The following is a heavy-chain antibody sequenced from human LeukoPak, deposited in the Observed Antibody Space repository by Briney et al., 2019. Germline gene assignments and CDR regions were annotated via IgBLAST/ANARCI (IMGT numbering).Heavy chain of an antibody. J-gene: IGHJ4*01. V-gene: IGHV3-11*01. CDR3: STDPRLLTY. CDR1: GFSFSDSY. CDR2: ISPSSHDI. Sequence: GGSLRLSCVVSGFSFSDSYMTWLRQTPGKGLESLAYISPSSHDIYYADSVKGRFTISGDNARTSLYLQMNSLGPDDTALYYCSTDPRLLTYWGHGTLVTVSS. D-gene: IGHD2-8*01.